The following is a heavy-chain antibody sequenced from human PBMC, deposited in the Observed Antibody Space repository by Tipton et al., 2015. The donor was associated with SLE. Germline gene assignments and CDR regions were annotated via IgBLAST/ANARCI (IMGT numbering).Heavy chain of an antibody. Sequence: TLSLTCTVSGDSITNHYWSWIRQPPGKGLEWIGCVHYSGGTNYNPSLKSRVTISIDTSKNQFSLRLNSMTAADTAVYYCARHPTTVTTPWEWYFDLWGRGTLVTVSS. D-gene: IGHD4-17*01. V-gene: IGHV4-59*08. CDR1: GDSITNHY. CDR3: ARHPTTVTTPWEWYFDL. CDR2: VHYSGGT. J-gene: IGHJ2*01.